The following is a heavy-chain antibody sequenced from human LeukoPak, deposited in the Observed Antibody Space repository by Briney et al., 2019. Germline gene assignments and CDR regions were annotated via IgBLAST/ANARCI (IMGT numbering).Heavy chain of an antibody. CDR2: INHSGST. CDR1: GGSFSGYY. J-gene: IGHJ6*03. D-gene: IGHD5-18*01. CDR3: ARGGYSYGRRGYYYHYMDV. Sequence: SETLSLTCAVYGGSFSGYYWSWIRQPPGKGLEWIGEINHSGSTNYNPSLKSRVTISVDTSKNQFSLKLSSVTAADTAVYYCARGGYSYGRRGYYYHYMDVWGKGTTVTVSS. V-gene: IGHV4-34*01.